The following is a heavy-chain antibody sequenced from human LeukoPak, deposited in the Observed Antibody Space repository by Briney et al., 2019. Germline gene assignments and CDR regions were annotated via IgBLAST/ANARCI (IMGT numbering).Heavy chain of an antibody. CDR3: ARDVRTAYYDFWSGYYRENWFDP. J-gene: IGHJ5*02. Sequence: GGSLRLSCAASGFTFSSYAMSWVRQAPGKGLEWVSAISGSGGSTYYADSVKGRFTISRDNSKNTLYLQMNSLRAEDTAVYYCARDVRTAYYDFWSGYYRENWFDPWGQGTLVTVSS. CDR2: ISGSGGST. D-gene: IGHD3-3*01. CDR1: GFTFSSYA. V-gene: IGHV3-23*01.